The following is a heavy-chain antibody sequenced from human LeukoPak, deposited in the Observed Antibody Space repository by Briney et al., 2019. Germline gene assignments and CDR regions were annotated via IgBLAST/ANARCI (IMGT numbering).Heavy chain of an antibody. D-gene: IGHD1-1*01. CDR2: IFSGGTT. V-gene: IGHV3-66*01. Sequence: GGSLRLSCAASGFTVSSKYMSWVRQAPGKGLEWVSVIFSGGTTFYADSVKGRFTISRDNSENTLYLQMNSLRAEDTAVYYCARELATNYYYYGMDVWGQGTTVTVSS. CDR3: ARELATNYYYYGMDV. J-gene: IGHJ6*02. CDR1: GFTVSSKY.